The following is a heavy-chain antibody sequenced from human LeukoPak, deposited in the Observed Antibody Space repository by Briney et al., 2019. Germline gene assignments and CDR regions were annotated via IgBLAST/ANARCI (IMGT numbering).Heavy chain of an antibody. Sequence: SETLSLTCTVSGGSISSGDYYWSWIRQPPGKGLEWIGYIYYSGSTYYNPSLKSRVTISVDTSKNQFSLKLSSVTAADTAVYYCARVAVAGTPIFDYWGQGTLVTVSS. J-gene: IGHJ4*02. D-gene: IGHD6-19*01. CDR2: IYYSGST. CDR3: ARVAVAGTPIFDY. V-gene: IGHV4-30-4*08. CDR1: GGSISSGDYY.